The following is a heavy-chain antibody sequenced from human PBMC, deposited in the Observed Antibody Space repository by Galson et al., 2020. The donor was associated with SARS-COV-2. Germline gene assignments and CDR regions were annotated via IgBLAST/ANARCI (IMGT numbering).Heavy chain of an antibody. J-gene: IGHJ3*02. CDR1: GGSISSSSYY. V-gene: IGHV4-39*01. CDR3: ARHTSDTIFGVVIILDAFDI. D-gene: IGHD3-3*01. Sequence: SETLSLTCTVSGGSISSSSYYWGWIRQPPGKGLEWIGSIYYSGSTYYNPSLKSRVTISVDTSKNQFSLKLSSVTAADTDVYYCARHTSDTIFGVVIILDAFDIWGQGTMVTVSS. CDR2: IYYSGST.